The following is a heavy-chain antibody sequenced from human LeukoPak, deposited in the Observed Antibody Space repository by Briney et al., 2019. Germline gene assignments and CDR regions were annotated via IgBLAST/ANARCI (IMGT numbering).Heavy chain of an antibody. V-gene: IGHV4-30-4*08. CDR3: ASRDIVVVPAAIRTPHFDY. D-gene: IGHD2-2*02. J-gene: IGHJ4*02. CDR2: IYYSGST. CDR1: GGSISSGDYY. Sequence: SETLSLTCTVSGGSISSGDYYWSWIRQPPGKGLEWIGYIYYSGSTYYNPSLKSRVTISVDTSKNQFSLKLSSVTAADTAVYYCASRDIVVVPAAIRTPHFDYWGQGTLVTVSS.